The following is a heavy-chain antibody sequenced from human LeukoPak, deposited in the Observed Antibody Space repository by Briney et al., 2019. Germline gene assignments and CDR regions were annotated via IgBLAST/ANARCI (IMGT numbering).Heavy chain of an antibody. CDR2: IFHRGGT. Sequence: SETLSLTCTVSNDSISSGDYYWNWIRQPPGKGLEWIGYIFHRGGTSYNPSLKSRILFSVDTSQNQFSLKLNSVTAADTAVYYCTRRVTGTDRSFDYWGQGTLVTVSS. CDR3: TRRVTGTDRSFDY. CDR1: NDSISSGDYY. V-gene: IGHV4-30-4*01. J-gene: IGHJ4*02. D-gene: IGHD1-7*01.